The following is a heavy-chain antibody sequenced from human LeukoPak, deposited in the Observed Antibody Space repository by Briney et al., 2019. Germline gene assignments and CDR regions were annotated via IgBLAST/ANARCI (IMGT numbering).Heavy chain of an antibody. CDR1: GFTFSSYA. CDR3: ARAAVTDY. CDR2: ISGSGVST. Sequence: GGSLRLSCAASGFTFSSYAMSWVRQAPGKGLEWVSAISGSGVSTYYADCLKGRLTISRDIFKNTVYLQMNSLRADDTAVYYCARAAVTDYWGQGTLVTVST. V-gene: IGHV3-23*01. D-gene: IGHD3-16*01. J-gene: IGHJ4*02.